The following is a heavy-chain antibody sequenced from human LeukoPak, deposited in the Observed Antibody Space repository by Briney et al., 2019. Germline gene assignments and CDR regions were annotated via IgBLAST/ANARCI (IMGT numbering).Heavy chain of an antibody. J-gene: IGHJ4*02. Sequence: GGSLRLSCAASGFTLSSYEMNWVRLAPGKGLEWISYISRTGNSIYYADSVKGRFTISRDSAKNSLYPQMNSLRAEDTAVYYCARGPYSSNWYVDYWGQGTLVTVSS. V-gene: IGHV3-48*03. CDR2: ISRTGNSI. CDR3: ARGPYSSNWYVDY. D-gene: IGHD6-13*01. CDR1: GFTLSSYE.